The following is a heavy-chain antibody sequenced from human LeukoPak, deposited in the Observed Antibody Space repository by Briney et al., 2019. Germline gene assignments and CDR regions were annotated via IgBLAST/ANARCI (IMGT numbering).Heavy chain of an antibody. CDR3: ARGSSGWYFDY. J-gene: IGHJ4*02. CDR1: GGSFSGYY. D-gene: IGHD6-19*01. Sequence: SETLSLTCAVYGGSFSGYYWSWIRQPPGKGLEWIGEINHSGSTNYNPSPKSRVTISGDTSKNQFSLKLSSVTAADTAVYYCARGSSGWYFDYWGQGALVTVSS. V-gene: IGHV4-34*01. CDR2: INHSGST.